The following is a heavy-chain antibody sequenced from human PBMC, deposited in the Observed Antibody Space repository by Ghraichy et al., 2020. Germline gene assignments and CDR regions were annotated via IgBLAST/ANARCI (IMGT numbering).Heavy chain of an antibody. J-gene: IGHJ4*02. Sequence: GGSLRLSCAASGFTFSDYWMSWVRQAPGKGLEWVANINQDGSEKYYVDSVKGRFSISRDNAKNSLYLQMNSLRAEDTAVYYCARDGWNPGLYFDYWAQGILVTVSS. CDR2: INQDGSEK. CDR1: GFTFSDYW. CDR3: ARDGWNPGLYFDY. D-gene: IGHD1-1*01. V-gene: IGHV3-7*01.